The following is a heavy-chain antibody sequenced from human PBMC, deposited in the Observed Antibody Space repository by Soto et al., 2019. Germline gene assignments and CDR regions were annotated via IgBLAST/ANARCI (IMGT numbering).Heavy chain of an antibody. D-gene: IGHD2-8*02. Sequence: SVNVSFKASGGTFDNYAVSWVRQAPGQGLEWMGGIIPMFETVNYAHRFQGRLTIAAYESTSTAYMGLNRLTSADTAIYFGAREFRRCNYWMHVWG. CDR1: GGTFDNYA. CDR3: AREFRRCNYWMHV. V-gene: IGHV1-69*13. J-gene: IGHJ6*01. CDR2: IIPMFETV.